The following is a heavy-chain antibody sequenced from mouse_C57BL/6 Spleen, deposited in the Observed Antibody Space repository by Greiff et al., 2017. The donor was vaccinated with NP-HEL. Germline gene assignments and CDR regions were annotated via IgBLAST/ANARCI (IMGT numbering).Heavy chain of an antibody. CDR2: IDPSDSYT. J-gene: IGHJ1*03. Sequence: QVQLQQPGAELVKPGASVKLSCKASGYTFTSYWMHWVKQRPGQGLEWIGEIDPSDSYTNYNQKFKGKATLTVDTSSSTAYMQLSSLTSEDSAVYYCARGAGRYFDVWGTGTTVTVSS. V-gene: IGHV1-50*01. D-gene: IGHD3-3*01. CDR1: GYTFTSYW. CDR3: ARGAGRYFDV.